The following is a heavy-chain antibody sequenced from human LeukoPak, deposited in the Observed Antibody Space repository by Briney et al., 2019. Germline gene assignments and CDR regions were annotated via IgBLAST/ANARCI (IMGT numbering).Heavy chain of an antibody. CDR1: GDSISNYY. CDR3: ARQGVEYYYDSSGCDY. Sequence: SETLSLTCTVSGDSISNYYWSWIRQPPGKGLEWIGNIYYSGRTNYNPSLKSRVTISVDTSKNQFSLKLSSVTAADTAVYYCARQGVEYYYDSSGCDYWGQGTLVIVSS. V-gene: IGHV4-59*08. CDR2: IYYSGRT. J-gene: IGHJ4*02. D-gene: IGHD3-22*01.